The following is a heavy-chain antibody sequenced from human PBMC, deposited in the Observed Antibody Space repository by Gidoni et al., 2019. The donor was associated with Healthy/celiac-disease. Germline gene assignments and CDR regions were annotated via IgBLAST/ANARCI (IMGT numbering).Heavy chain of an antibody. CDR1: GFTFSSYA. D-gene: IGHD1-1*01. J-gene: IGHJ4*02. Sequence: VQLLESGGCLVQPGGSLRLSCAASGFTFSSYAMSLFRQAPGKGREWVAAISGSGGSTYYADTVKGRFTISRDNSKNTLYLQMNSLRAEDTAVYYCAHDTQKGCYWGQGTLVTVSS. CDR3: AHDTQKGCY. V-gene: IGHV3-23*01. CDR2: ISGSGGST.